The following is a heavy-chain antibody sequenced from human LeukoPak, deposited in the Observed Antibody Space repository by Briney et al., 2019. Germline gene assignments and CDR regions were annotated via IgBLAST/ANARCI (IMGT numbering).Heavy chain of an antibody. CDR1: GYTFTGYY. Sequence: ASVKVSCKASGYTFTGYYMHWVRQAPGQGLEWMGWINPNSGGTNYAQKLQGRVTMTRDTSISTAYMELSRLRSDDTAVYYCAVGLGGKGSFDYWGQGTLVTVSS. CDR3: AVGLGGKGSFDY. CDR2: INPNSGGT. V-gene: IGHV1-2*02. J-gene: IGHJ4*02. D-gene: IGHD4-23*01.